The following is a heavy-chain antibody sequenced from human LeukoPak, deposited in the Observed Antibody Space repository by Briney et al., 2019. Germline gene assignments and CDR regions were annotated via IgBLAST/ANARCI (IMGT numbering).Heavy chain of an antibody. V-gene: IGHV3-74*01. Sequence: GGSLRLSCAASGFTFSSYWMHWVRQAPGKGLVWVSRINSDGSSTSYADSVKGRFTISRDNAKNTLYLQMNSLRAEDTAVYYCARGAYYYDSSGSYDAFDIWGQGTMVTVSS. CDR2: INSDGSST. J-gene: IGHJ3*02. CDR3: ARGAYYYDSSGSYDAFDI. D-gene: IGHD3-22*01. CDR1: GFTFSSYW.